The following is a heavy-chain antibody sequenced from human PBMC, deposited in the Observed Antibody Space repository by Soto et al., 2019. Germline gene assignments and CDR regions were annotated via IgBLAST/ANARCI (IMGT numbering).Heavy chain of an antibody. V-gene: IGHV1-18*01. CDR1: GYTFTSYG. CDR2: ISAYNGNT. CDR3: ARDLHYDFWSGYYPSPDY. D-gene: IGHD3-3*01. Sequence: ASVKVSCKASGYTFTSYGISWVRQAPGQGLEWMGWISAYNGNTNYAQKLQGRVTMTTDTSTSTAYMELRSLRSDDTAVYFCARDLHYDFWSGYYPSPDYWGQGTLVTVSS. J-gene: IGHJ4*02.